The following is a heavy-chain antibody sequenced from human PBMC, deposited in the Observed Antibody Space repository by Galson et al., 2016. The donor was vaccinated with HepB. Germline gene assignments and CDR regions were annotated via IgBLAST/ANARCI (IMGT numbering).Heavy chain of an antibody. Sequence: SLRLSCAATGFTLRTYAMSWVRQGPGKGLEWVSGITGADADTYYADAVKGRFTISRDNAKNTVYLQMNSLGVEDTAVYFWVGRGYNYGIQINWGQGTLVTVSS. CDR2: ITGADADT. D-gene: IGHD5-18*01. V-gene: IGHV3-23*01. CDR3: VGRGYNYGIQIN. J-gene: IGHJ4*02. CDR1: GFTLRTYA.